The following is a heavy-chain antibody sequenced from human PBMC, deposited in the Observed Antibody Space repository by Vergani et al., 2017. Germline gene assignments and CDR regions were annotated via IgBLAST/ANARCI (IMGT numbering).Heavy chain of an antibody. CDR3: ARDLVEIYGGNPYFDY. V-gene: IGHV3-21*01. CDR2: ISSSSSYI. J-gene: IGHJ4*02. Sequence: EVQLVESGGGLVKPGGSLRLSCAASGFTFSSYSMNWVRQAPGKGLEWVSSISSSSSYIYYADSVKGRFTISRDNAKNSLYLQMNSLRAEDTAVYYCARDLVEIYGGNPYFDYWGQGTLVTVSS. CDR1: GFTFSSYS. D-gene: IGHD4-23*01.